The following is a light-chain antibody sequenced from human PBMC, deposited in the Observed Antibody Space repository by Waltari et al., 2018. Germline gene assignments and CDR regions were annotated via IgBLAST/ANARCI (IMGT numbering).Light chain of an antibody. V-gene: IGLV3-21*01. Sequence: SYVLTQPPPVSVAPGKAARTTGGGNSIGSRSVHWYQQKPGKAPVLVISYDSDRPSGFPVRISGSKSENTATLPISRVEAGDAAAYCCPLWDIGSDRVLFGGGTKLTVL. CDR3: PLWDIGSDRVL. J-gene: IGLJ2*01. CDR2: YDS. CDR1: SIGSRS.